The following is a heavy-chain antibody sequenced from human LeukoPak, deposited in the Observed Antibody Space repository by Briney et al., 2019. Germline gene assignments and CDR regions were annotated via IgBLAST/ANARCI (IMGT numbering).Heavy chain of an antibody. D-gene: IGHD3-3*01. CDR3: ARNRLRFFPGAAFDI. J-gene: IGHJ3*02. CDR2: INHSGST. CDR1: GFTFSSYA. V-gene: IGHV4-34*01. Sequence: GSLRLSCAASGFTFSSYAMSWVRQAPGKGLEWIGEINHSGSTNYNPSLKSRVTISVDTSKNQFSLKLSSVTAADTAVYYCARNRLRFFPGAAFDIWGQGTMVTVSS.